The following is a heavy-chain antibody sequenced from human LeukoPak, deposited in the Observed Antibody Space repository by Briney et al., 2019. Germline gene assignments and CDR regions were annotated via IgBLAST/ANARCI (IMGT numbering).Heavy chain of an antibody. V-gene: IGHV3-30*02. J-gene: IGHJ4*02. CDR2: VRYGGIIK. CDR1: EFTFSAYA. Sequence: QAGGSLRLSCATSEFTFSAYAMHWIRQAPGRGLEWVAFVRYGGIIKYYADSVKGRFTISRDNSKNTLYLQMNSLRPEDTAVYYCAKDLGTEYNIFDYSGQGTLVTVSS. D-gene: IGHD3-9*01. CDR3: AKDLGTEYNIFDY.